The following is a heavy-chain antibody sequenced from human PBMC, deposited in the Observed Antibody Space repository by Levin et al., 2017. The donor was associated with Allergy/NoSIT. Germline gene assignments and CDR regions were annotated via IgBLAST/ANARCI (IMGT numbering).Heavy chain of an antibody. J-gene: IGHJ3*02. V-gene: IGHV1-2*06. CDR3: ASFHMITFGGVIRDAFDI. CDR1: GYTFTGYY. D-gene: IGHD3-16*01. CDR2: INPNSGGT. Sequence: GESLKISCKASGYTFTGYYMHWVRQAPGQGLEWMGRINPNSGGTNYAQKFQGRVTMTRDTSISTAYMELSRLRSDDTAVYYCASFHMITFGGVIRDAFDIWGQGTMVTVSS.